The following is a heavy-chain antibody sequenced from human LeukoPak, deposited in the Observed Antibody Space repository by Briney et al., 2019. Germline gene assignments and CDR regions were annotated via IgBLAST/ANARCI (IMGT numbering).Heavy chain of an antibody. D-gene: IGHD3-10*01. J-gene: IGHJ4*02. CDR2: IRYGESDK. Sequence: PGGSLSLSCAASGFTFSRYGMHWVRQAPGKGLEWVAFIRYGESDKKYKDSVKGRFTVSKDNSKNTLSLQRHSLRGEDTAVYYCATPYYASGNYYNPIFYWGQGALVTVSS. CDR1: GFTFSRYG. CDR3: ATPYYASGNYYNPIFY. V-gene: IGHV3-30*02.